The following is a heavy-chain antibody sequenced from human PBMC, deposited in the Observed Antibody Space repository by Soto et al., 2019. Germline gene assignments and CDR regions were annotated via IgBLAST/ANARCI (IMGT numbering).Heavy chain of an antibody. J-gene: IGHJ4*02. CDR3: AAQRIAKGQNDDF. Sequence: QVQLQESGPGLVTSSQTLSLTCIVSGDSIRSGYYYWNWVRQFPGKGLEWLGYIHHTGITYQNPSLKGLLTMSLDTSANHFSLKLPSVTSADTAVDFCAAQRIAKGQNDDFWGQGTLVTVAS. V-gene: IGHV4-31*01. CDR1: GDSIRSGYYY. CDR2: IHHTGIT. D-gene: IGHD1-1*01.